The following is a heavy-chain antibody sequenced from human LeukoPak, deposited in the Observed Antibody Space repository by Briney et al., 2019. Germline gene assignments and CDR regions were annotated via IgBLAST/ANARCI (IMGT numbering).Heavy chain of an antibody. V-gene: IGHV3-74*01. CDR3: AGGPVGGT. Sequence: GGSLRLSCAASGFTFSSYWMHWVRQAPGKGLVWVSLIKSDASTTTYADSVKGRFTISRDNAKNTLYLQMNSLRVEDTAVYYCAGGPVGGTWGQGTMVTVSS. D-gene: IGHD3-16*01. J-gene: IGHJ3*01. CDR1: GFTFSSYW. CDR2: IKSDASTT.